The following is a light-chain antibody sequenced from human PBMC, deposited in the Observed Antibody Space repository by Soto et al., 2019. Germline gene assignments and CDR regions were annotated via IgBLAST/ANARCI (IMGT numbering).Light chain of an antibody. CDR1: QGISSY. Sequence: DIPLTQSPSFLSASVGDRVTISCRATQGISSYLAWYQQKPGKAPKLLIYAASTLQSGVPSRFSVSGSVKEFTLKISSLQPEDFATYYCQQLSSYPPRFTVGPGTNVDIK. J-gene: IGKJ3*01. V-gene: IGKV1-9*01. CDR3: QQLSSYPPRFT. CDR2: AAS.